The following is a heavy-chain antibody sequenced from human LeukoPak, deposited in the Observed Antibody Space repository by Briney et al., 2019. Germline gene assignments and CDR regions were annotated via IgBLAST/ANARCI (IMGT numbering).Heavy chain of an antibody. V-gene: IGHV1-18*01. CDR2: INPSNKNT. J-gene: IGHJ3*01. CDR1: GYIFASYG. CDR3: ARDIYDYIWGTYRPGWTFDAFEV. D-gene: IGHD3-16*02. Sequence: ASVKVSCKAYGYIFASYGITWVRQAPGQGLEWMGWINPSNKNTYYSQKLQGRVTMTTETSTNTAQMELRSLGSDDTAVYYCARDIYDYIWGTYRPGWTFDAFEVWGQGIVVTVSP.